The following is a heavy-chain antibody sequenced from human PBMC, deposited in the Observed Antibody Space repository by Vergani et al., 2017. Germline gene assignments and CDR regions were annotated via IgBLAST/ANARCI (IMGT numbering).Heavy chain of an antibody. CDR1: GFTFIMHA. J-gene: IGHJ4*02. CDR3: AKDILRWAFDY. V-gene: IGHV3-23*01. CDR2: IGGDGNT. D-gene: IGHD4-23*01. Sequence: EVQLLESGGDLVQPGGSLRLSCAASGFTFIMHAMSWVRQAPGKGLEWVSGIGGDGNTHYPDSVKGRFTISRDNSKNTLYLQMNSLRAEDTAIYYCAKDILRWAFDYWGQGTLVTVSS.